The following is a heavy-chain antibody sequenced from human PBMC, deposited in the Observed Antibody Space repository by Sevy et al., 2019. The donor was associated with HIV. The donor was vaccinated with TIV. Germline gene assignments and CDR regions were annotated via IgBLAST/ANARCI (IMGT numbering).Heavy chain of an antibody. Sequence: GGSLRLSCAASGFTFSSYWMHWVRQAPGKGLVWVSRINSDGSSTSYAESVKGRFTISRDNAKNTLYLQMNRLRAEDTSVYYCAREVVPAAMPYYYGMDVWGQGTTVTVSS. CDR3: AREVVPAAMPYYYGMDV. CDR1: GFTFSSYW. V-gene: IGHV3-74*01. J-gene: IGHJ6*02. D-gene: IGHD2-2*01. CDR2: INSDGSST.